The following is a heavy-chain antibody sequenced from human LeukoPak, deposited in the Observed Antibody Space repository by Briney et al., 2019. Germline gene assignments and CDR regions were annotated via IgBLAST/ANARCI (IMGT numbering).Heavy chain of an antibody. CDR2: IYHSGST. J-gene: IGHJ4*02. Sequence: SETLSLTCTVSGGSISSSSYYWGWIRQPPGKGLEWIGSIYHSGSTYYNPSLKSRVTISVDTSKNQFSLKLSSVTAADTAVYYCARHRSCISTTCYAGAVNYWGQGTLVTVSS. CDR1: GGSISSSSYY. V-gene: IGHV4-39*01. D-gene: IGHD2-2*01. CDR3: ARHRSCISTTCYAGAVNY.